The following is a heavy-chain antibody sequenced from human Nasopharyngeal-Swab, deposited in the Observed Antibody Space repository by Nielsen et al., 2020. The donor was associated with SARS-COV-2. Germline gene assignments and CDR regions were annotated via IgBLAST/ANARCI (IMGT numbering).Heavy chain of an antibody. V-gene: IGHV1-3*01. CDR2: INAGNGNT. Sequence: WVRQAPGQRLEWMGWINAGNGNTKYSQKFQGRVTITRDTSASTAYMELSSPRSEDTAVYYCARDQYYDFWSGYSRGLGLFDPWGQGTLVTV. D-gene: IGHD3-3*01. CDR3: ARDQYYDFWSGYSRGLGLFDP. J-gene: IGHJ5*02.